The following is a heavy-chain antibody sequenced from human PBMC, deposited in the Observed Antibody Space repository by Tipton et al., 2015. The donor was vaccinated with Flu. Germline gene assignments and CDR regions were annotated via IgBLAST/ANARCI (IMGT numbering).Heavy chain of an antibody. J-gene: IGHJ4*02. Sequence: TLSLTCTASGDSMSSFYWSWIRQPAGKGLEFIGRFYTSGTSNYNPSLKSRVTMSIDTSKNQFPLKLNSVTAADTAVYYCARASGSGTYVIFDYWGQGTLVTVSS. V-gene: IGHV4-4*07. CDR1: GDSMSSFY. CDR3: ARASGSGTYVIFDY. CDR2: FYTSGTS. D-gene: IGHD3-10*01.